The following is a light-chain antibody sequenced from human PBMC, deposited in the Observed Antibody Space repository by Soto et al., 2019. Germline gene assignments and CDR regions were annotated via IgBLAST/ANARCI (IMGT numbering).Light chain of an antibody. CDR3: SSHAGANYPFV. J-gene: IGLJ1*01. CDR2: EVN. Sequence: QSALTQPPSASGSPGQSVAISCTGTSSDVGAYNSVSWYQQHPGKAPKLLISEVNKRPSGVPDCFSGSKSGNTASLTVSGLQADDEADYYCSSHAGANYPFVFGTGTKLTVL. CDR1: SSDVGAYNS. V-gene: IGLV2-8*01.